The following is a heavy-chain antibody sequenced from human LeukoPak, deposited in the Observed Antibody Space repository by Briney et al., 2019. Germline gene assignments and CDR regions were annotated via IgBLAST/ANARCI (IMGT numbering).Heavy chain of an antibody. V-gene: IGHV4-61*02. CDR2: IYTSGST. J-gene: IGHJ4*02. Sequence: SETLSLTCTVSGGSVSSSSYYWSWIRQPAGKGLEWIGRIYTSGSTNYNPSLKSRVTISVDTSKNRFSLKLSSVTAADTAVYYCARVTTGGYYNCWGQGTLVTVSS. D-gene: IGHD3-22*01. CDR1: GGSVSSSSYY. CDR3: ARVTTGGYYNC.